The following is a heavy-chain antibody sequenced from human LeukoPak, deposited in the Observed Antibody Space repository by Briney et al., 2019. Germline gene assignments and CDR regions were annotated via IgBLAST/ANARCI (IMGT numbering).Heavy chain of an antibody. Sequence: GGSLRLSCAASGFTFDDYAMHWVRQAPGKGLEWVSGISWNSGGIGYADSVKGRFTISRDNAKNSLYLQMNSLRAEDMALYYCAKASSSGWPHYYFDYWGQGTLVTVSS. J-gene: IGHJ4*02. CDR2: ISWNSGGI. D-gene: IGHD6-19*01. CDR1: GFTFDDYA. CDR3: AKASSSGWPHYYFDY. V-gene: IGHV3-9*03.